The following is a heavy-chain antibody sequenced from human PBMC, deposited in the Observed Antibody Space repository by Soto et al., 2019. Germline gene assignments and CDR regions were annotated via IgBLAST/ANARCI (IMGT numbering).Heavy chain of an antibody. Sequence: ASVKVSCKASGYTFTGYYMHWVRQAPGQGLEWMGWINPNSGGTNYAQKFQGWVTMTRDTSSSTAYMELSRLRSDDTAVYYCARDVPNGNGDPYYFDSWGQGTLVTVSS. CDR1: GYTFTGYY. CDR2: INPNSGGT. CDR3: ARDVPNGNGDPYYFDS. V-gene: IGHV1-2*04. J-gene: IGHJ4*02.